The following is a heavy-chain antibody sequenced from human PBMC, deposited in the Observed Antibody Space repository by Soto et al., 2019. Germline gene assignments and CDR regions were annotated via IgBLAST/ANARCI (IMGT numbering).Heavy chain of an antibody. CDR1: GGSISGRNW. CDR3: TRLIYDSRLNYFYFDF. CDR2: VFHSGDT. Sequence: PSETLSLTCVVSGGSISGRNWWSWVRQAPGKGLEWIGEVFHSGDTTYSPSLRSRVSISVDKSKNQFSLNLNSVTAADTAVYYCTRLIYDSRLNYFYFDFWGQGALVTVSS. V-gene: IGHV4-4*02. D-gene: IGHD3-22*01. J-gene: IGHJ4*02.